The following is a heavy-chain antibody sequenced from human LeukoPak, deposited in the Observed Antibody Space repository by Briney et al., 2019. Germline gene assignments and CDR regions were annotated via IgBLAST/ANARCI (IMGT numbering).Heavy chain of an antibody. V-gene: IGHV3-30-3*01. CDR2: ISYDGSNK. J-gene: IGHJ4*02. D-gene: IGHD2-15*01. CDR3: ASNIVVVVAALDY. CDR1: GFTFSSYA. Sequence: PGGSLRLSCAASGFTFSSYAMHWVRQAPGKGLEWAAVISYDGSNKYYADSVKGRFTISRDNSKNTLYLQMNSLRAEDTAVYYCASNIVVVVAALDYWGQGTLVTVSS.